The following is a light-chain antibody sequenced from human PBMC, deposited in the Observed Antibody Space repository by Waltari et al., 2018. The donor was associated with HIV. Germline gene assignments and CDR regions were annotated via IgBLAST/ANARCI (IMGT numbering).Light chain of an antibody. CDR1: QSLLYNSNNKNY. CDR2: LAS. CDR3: QQYYSSPLVT. Sequence: DIVMTQSPDSMTVPLGETATITCRSSQSLLYNSNNKNYLALSQQNSGQPPKLLLDLASTRESGVPARFSGSGSGTNFTLTINSLQAEDVALYHCQQYYSSPLVTFGGGTKV. J-gene: IGKJ4*01. V-gene: IGKV4-1*01.